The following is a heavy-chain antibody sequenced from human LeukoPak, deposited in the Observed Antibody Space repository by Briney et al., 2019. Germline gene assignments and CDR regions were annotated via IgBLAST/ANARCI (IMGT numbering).Heavy chain of an antibody. Sequence: ASVKVSCKASGYTFTGYYMHWVRQAPGQGLEWMGWINPNSGGTNYAQKFQGRVTMTRDTSISTAYMELSRLRSDDTAVYYCARESQGYGGNSELDYYYMDVWGKGTTVTVSS. J-gene: IGHJ6*03. D-gene: IGHD4-23*01. CDR3: ARESQGYGGNSELDYYYMDV. CDR2: INPNSGGT. CDR1: GYTFTGYY. V-gene: IGHV1-2*02.